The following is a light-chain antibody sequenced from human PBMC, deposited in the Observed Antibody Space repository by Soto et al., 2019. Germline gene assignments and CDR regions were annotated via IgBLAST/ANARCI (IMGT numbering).Light chain of an antibody. CDR2: AAS. CDR1: QSVRRY. CDR3: QQYNNWPLQT. J-gene: IGKJ1*01. V-gene: IGKV3-15*01. Sequence: EIVLTQSPATLSLSPVERATLSCRASQSVRRYLAWYQKKPGQAPRLLIYAASTRATGIPARFSGSGSGTEFTLTISSLQSEDFAVYYCQQYNNWPLQTFGQGTKVDIK.